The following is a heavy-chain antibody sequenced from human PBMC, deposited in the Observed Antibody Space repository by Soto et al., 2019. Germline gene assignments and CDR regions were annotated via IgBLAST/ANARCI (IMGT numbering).Heavy chain of an antibody. V-gene: IGHV1-24*01. D-gene: IGHD1-1*01. CDR2: FDPEEGET. J-gene: IGHJ5*02. CDR3: ATVLVELEPNWFDP. CDR1: GYTLTELS. Sequence: ASVKVSCKASGYTLTELSMHWVRQAPGKGLEWMGGFDPEEGETIYAQKFQGRVTMTEDTSTDTAYMELSSLRSEDTAVYYCATVLVELEPNWFDPWGQGTLVTVSS.